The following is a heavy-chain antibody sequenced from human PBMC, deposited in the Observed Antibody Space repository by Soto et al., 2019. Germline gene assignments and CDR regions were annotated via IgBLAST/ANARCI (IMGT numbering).Heavy chain of an antibody. CDR3: TTDPASYSGSYYADY. Sequence: GSLRLSCAASGFTSSNAWMSWVRQAPGKGLEWVGRIKSKTDGGTTDYAAPVKGRFTISRDDSKNTLYLQMNSLKTEDTAVYYCTTDPASYSGSYYADYWGQGTLVTVSS. CDR1: GFTSSNAW. CDR2: IKSKTDGGTT. D-gene: IGHD1-26*01. V-gene: IGHV3-15*01. J-gene: IGHJ4*02.